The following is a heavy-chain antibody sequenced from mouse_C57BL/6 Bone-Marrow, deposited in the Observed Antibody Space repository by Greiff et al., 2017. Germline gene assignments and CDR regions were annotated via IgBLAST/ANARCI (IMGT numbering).Heavy chain of an antibody. D-gene: IGHD2-4*01. J-gene: IGHJ3*01. Sequence: VQLKASGAELARPGASVKLSCKASGYTFTSYGISWVKQRTGQGLELIGEIYPRSGNTYYNEKFKGKATLTADKSSSTAYMELRSLTSEDSAVYFCARLYYDYGGFAYWGQGTLVTVSA. CDR2: IYPRSGNT. V-gene: IGHV1-81*01. CDR3: ARLYYDYGGFAY. CDR1: GYTFTSYG.